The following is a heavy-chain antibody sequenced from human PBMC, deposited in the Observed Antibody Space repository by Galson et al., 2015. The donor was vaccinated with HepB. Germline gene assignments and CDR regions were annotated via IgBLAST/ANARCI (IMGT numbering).Heavy chain of an antibody. J-gene: IGHJ4*02. Sequence: SLRLSCAASGFTFSSYAMSWVRQAPGKGLQWVSTISGNGGTTYYADSVKGRFTMSRDNSKNTMYLQMNSLRAEDTAVYYCVKAETPAAMKTAYYWGQGTLVTVSS. CDR3: VKAETPAAMKTAYY. CDR2: ISGNGGTT. V-gene: IGHV3-23*01. CDR1: GFTFSSYA. D-gene: IGHD2-2*01.